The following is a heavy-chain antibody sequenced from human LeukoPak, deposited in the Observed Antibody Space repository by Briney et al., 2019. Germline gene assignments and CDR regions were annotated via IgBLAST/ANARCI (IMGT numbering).Heavy chain of an antibody. CDR2: IYYSGST. CDR3: ARHALEDVEQWDY. Sequence: SETLSLTCTASGGSISSYYWSWIRQPPGKGLEWIGYIYYSGSTNYNPSLKSRVTISVDTSKNQFSLKLSSVTAADTAVYYCARHALEDVEQWDYRGQGTLVTVSS. V-gene: IGHV4-59*08. CDR1: GGSISSYY. J-gene: IGHJ4*02. D-gene: IGHD6-19*01.